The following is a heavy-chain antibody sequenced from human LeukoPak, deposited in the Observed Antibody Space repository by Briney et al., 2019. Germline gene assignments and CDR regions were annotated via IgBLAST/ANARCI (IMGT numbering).Heavy chain of an antibody. CDR1: GYNFASYT. CDR2: INGDNGNT. Sequence: ASVKVSCKTSGYNFASYTMHWLRQAPGQSPEWMGSINGDNGNTKYSEKFQGRVTFTRDTSASSAYMELSGLRSEDTAVYYCARSSSGTYHYWGQGTLVTVSS. CDR3: ARSSSGTYHY. J-gene: IGHJ4*02. D-gene: IGHD3-10*01. V-gene: IGHV1-3*01.